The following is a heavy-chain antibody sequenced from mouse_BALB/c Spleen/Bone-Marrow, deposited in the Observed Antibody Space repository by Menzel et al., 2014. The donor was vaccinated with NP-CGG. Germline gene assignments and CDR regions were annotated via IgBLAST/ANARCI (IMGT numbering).Heavy chain of an antibody. CDR3: TRGGNWDDFDY. Sequence: EVKLMESGGGLVQPGGSRKLSCAASGFTFSSFGMHWVRQTPEKGLEWVAYISSGSSTIYYAHTVKGRFTISRDNPKNTLFLQVTSLRSEDTAMYYCTRGGNWDDFDYGGQGTPLTVSS. CDR2: ISSGSSTI. CDR1: GFTFSSFG. V-gene: IGHV5-17*02. J-gene: IGHJ2*01. D-gene: IGHD4-1*01.